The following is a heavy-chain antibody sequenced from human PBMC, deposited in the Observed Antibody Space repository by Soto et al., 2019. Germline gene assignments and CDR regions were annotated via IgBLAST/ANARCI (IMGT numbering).Heavy chain of an antibody. J-gene: IGHJ5*02. D-gene: IGHD3-3*02. CDR2: FDPEDGKP. CDR3: ATGHFWTAYYIDT. V-gene: IGHV1-24*01. Sequence: ASVKVSCKVSGFALSELSIHWVRQAPGKGLEWVGSFDPEDGKPFYAQKLQARVTMTEDTSIHTVYLELRSLGSDDTAVYYCATGHFWTAYYIDTWGLGTMVTVSS. CDR1: GFALSELS.